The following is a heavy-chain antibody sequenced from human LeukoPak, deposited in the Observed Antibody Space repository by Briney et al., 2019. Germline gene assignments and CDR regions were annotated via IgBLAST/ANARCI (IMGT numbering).Heavy chain of an antibody. J-gene: IGHJ4*02. Sequence: GSLRLSCAASGFTFSSYSMNWVSQAPGKGLEWVSSIGSSSSYIYYADSVKGRFTISRDNAKNSLHLQMNSLRAEDTAVYYCAASTKHTAMVDYWGRGTLVTVSS. CDR1: GFTFSSYS. D-gene: IGHD5-18*01. V-gene: IGHV3-21*01. CDR3: AASTKHTAMVDY. CDR2: IGSSSSYI.